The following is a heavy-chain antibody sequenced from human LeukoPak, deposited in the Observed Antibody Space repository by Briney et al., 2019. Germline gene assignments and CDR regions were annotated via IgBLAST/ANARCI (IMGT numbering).Heavy chain of an antibody. D-gene: IGHD4-23*01. J-gene: IGHJ5*02. CDR1: GGSISSYY. V-gene: IGHV4-59*01. Sequence: SETLSLTCTISGGSISSYYWNWIRQPPGKGLEWIGHVFYSGHTNYSPSLESRVTISVDTSKNQFSLKLSSVTAADTAVYYCARADYGGKGAFDPWGQGTLVTVSS. CDR3: ARADYGGKGAFDP. CDR2: VFYSGHT.